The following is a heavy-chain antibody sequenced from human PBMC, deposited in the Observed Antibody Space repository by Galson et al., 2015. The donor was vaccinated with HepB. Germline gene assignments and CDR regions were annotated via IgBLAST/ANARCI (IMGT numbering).Heavy chain of an antibody. CDR3: VATPQGYGMDV. J-gene: IGHJ6*02. CDR1: GYTFTNYW. CDR2: INPSDSYT. Sequence: QSGAEVKKPVESLRISCQGSGYTFTNYWISWVRQKPGKGLEWMLNINPSDSYTNYNPSFQGHVSISADKSINTAYLQWSSLQASDTAMYYCVATPQGYGMDVWGHGTTVTVSS. V-gene: IGHV5-10-1*01.